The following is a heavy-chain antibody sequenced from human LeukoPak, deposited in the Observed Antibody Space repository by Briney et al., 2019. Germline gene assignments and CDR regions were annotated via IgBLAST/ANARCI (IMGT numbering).Heavy chain of an antibody. D-gene: IGHD3-22*01. J-gene: IGHJ6*02. CDR3: ARDRYYDSSGAYGMDV. CDR2: IYYSGST. V-gene: IGHV4-59*01. CDR1: GGSISSYY. Sequence: SETLSLTCTVSGGSISSYYWCWIRQPPGKGLEWIGYIYYSGSTNYNPSLKSRVTISVDTSKNQFSLKLSSVTAADTAVYYCARDRYYDSSGAYGMDVWGQGTTVTVSS.